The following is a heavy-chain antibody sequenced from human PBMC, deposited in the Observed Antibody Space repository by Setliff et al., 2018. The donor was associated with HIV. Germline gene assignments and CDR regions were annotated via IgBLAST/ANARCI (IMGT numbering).Heavy chain of an antibody. Sequence: AASVKVSCKASGYSFSSYGIGWVRLAPGQGLEWMGWMSTDNGNTNYAQKLQGRVTMTTDTSTSTAYMELRSLRSDDTAVYYCARRRTDSVSWYDSEFDPWGQGTLVTVSS. CDR3: ARRRTDSVSWYDSEFDP. CDR2: MSTDNGNT. D-gene: IGHD6-13*01. J-gene: IGHJ5*02. CDR1: GYSFSSYG. V-gene: IGHV1-18*01.